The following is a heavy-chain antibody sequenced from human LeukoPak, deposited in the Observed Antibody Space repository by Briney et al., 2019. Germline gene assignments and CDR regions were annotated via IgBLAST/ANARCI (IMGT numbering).Heavy chain of an antibody. CDR2: IKQDGSEK. CDR3: ARGGGYGYCSSTSCLYGY. Sequence: PGGSLRLSCAASGFTFSSYWMSWVRQAPGKGLEWVANIKQDGSEKYYVDSVKGRFTISRDNAKNSLYLQMNSLRAEDTAVYYCARGGGYGYCSSTSCLYGYWGQGTLVTVSS. V-gene: IGHV3-7*01. J-gene: IGHJ4*02. D-gene: IGHD2-2*03. CDR1: GFTFSSYW.